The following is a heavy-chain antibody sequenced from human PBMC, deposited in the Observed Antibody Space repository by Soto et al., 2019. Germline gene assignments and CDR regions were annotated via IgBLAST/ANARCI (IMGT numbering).Heavy chain of an antibody. V-gene: IGHV3-30*02. J-gene: IGHJ6*02. D-gene: IGHD3-3*01. CDR2: KWHDGSDK. Sequence: GGSLRLSCAASGFSFSSYGMHWVRQAPGKGLEWVAGKWHDGSDKYYADSVKGRFTISRDNSKNTLYLQMNSLRAEDTAVYYCAKTSPYYDFWSGYYINYYYGMDVWGQGTTVTVSS. CDR1: GFSFSSYG. CDR3: AKTSPYYDFWSGYYINYYYGMDV.